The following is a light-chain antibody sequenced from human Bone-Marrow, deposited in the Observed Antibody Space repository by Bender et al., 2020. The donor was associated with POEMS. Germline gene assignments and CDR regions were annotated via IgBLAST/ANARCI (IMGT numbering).Light chain of an antibody. Sequence: QSVLTQPPSASGTPGQRVTISCSGGSSNIGAHAVNWYQHLPGTAPKLLIYSSHRRPSEVPDRFSGSRSGTSASLAVSGLQSEDEADYYCAVLDDSLIGWVFGGGTKLTVL. CDR3: AVLDDSLIGWV. J-gene: IGLJ3*02. CDR2: SSH. CDR1: SSNIGAHA. V-gene: IGLV1-44*01.